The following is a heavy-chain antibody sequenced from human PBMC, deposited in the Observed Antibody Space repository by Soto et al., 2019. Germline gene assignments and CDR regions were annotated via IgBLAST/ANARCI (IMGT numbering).Heavy chain of an antibody. CDR1: GGSISNPLYY. J-gene: IGHJ4*02. V-gene: IGHV4-39*07. CDR3: ARPSARYCNGGSCYIFYY. CDR2: IDYNGSS. D-gene: IGHD2-15*01. Sequence: PSETLSLTCTVSGGSISNPLYYWAWIRQPPGKGLEWIGYIDYNGSSYYNPSLKSRVTMSVDTSKNQFSLKLSSVTAADTAVYYCARPSARYCNGGSCYIFYYWGQGTLVTVSS.